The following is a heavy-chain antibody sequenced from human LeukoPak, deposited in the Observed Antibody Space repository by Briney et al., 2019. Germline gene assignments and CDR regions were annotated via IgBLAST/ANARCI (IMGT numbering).Heavy chain of an antibody. J-gene: IGHJ4*02. CDR2: ISGSGGGT. Sequence: GGSLRLSCAASGFTFGNSAMSWVRQAPGKRLEWVSGISGSGGGTYYADSVKGRFTISRDNSKNTLYLQMNSLRAEDTAVYYCAKAGSIRLDYWGQGTLVTVSS. V-gene: IGHV3-23*01. CDR3: AKAGSIRLDY. CDR1: GFTFGNSA. D-gene: IGHD1-26*01.